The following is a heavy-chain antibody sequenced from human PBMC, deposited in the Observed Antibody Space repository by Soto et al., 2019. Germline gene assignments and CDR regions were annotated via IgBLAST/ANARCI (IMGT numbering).Heavy chain of an antibody. CDR1: GFTFSSYA. J-gene: IGHJ6*02. V-gene: IGHV3-23*01. CDR2: ISGSGGST. D-gene: IGHD2-2*01. Sequence: GGSLRLSCAASGFTFSSYAMSWVRQAPGKGLEWVSAISGSGGSTYYADSVKGRFTISRDNSKNTLYLQMNSLRAEDTAVYYCAKDREVPAAYYYYGMDVWGQGTTVTVSS. CDR3: AKDREVPAAYYYYGMDV.